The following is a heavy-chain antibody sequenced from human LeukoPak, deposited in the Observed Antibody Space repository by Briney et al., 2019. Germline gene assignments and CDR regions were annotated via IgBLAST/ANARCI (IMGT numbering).Heavy chain of an antibody. Sequence: ASVKVSCKASGYTFTSYDINWVRQATGQGLEWMGWMNPNSGNTGYAQKFQGRVTITRNTSISTAYMELSSLRSEDTAVYYCARGRTYCSSTSCYEDYYYMDVWGKGTTVTVSS. CDR2: MNPNSGNT. CDR3: ARGRTYCSSTSCYEDYYYMDV. V-gene: IGHV1-8*03. CDR1: GYTFTSYD. D-gene: IGHD2-2*01. J-gene: IGHJ6*03.